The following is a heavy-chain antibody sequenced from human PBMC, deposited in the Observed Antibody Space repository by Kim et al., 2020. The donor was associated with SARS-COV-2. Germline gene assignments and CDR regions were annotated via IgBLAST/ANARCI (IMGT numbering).Heavy chain of an antibody. CDR1: GGSISSYY. J-gene: IGHJ4*02. CDR3: ASSRRTYYYDSSGYLYFDY. D-gene: IGHD3-22*01. Sequence: SETLSLTCTVSGGSISSYYWSWIRQPPGKGLEWIGYIYYSGSTNYNPSLKSRVTISVDTSKNQFSLKLSSVTAADTAVYYCASSRRTYYYDSSGYLYFDYWGQGTLVTVSS. V-gene: IGHV4-59*01. CDR2: IYYSGST.